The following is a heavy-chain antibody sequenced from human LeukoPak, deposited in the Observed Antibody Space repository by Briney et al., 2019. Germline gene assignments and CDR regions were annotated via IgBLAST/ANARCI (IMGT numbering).Heavy chain of an antibody. CDR1: GFTFSSYG. J-gene: IGHJ3*02. Sequence: GGSLRLSCAASGFTFSSYGMHWVRQAPGKGLEWVAVIWYDGSNKYYADSVKGRFTISRDNSKNTLYLQMNSLRAQDTAVYYCARAKHLRRGYAFDIWGQGTMVTVSS. CDR2: IWYDGSNK. V-gene: IGHV3-33*01. CDR3: ARAKHLRRGYAFDI. D-gene: IGHD1-1*01.